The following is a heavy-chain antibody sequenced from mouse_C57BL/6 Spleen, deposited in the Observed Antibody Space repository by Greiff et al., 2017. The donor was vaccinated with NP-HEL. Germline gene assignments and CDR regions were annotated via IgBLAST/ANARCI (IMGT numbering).Heavy chain of an antibody. CDR3: ARDADYYGSSLYFDV. Sequence: EVQGVESGGGLVKPGGSLKLSCAASGFTFSSYAMSWVRQTPEKRLEWVATISDGGSYTYYPDNVKGRFTISRDNAKKNLYLQMGHLKSEDTAMYYCARDADYYGSSLYFDVWGTGTTVTVSS. V-gene: IGHV5-4*01. J-gene: IGHJ1*03. D-gene: IGHD1-1*01. CDR1: GFTFSSYA. CDR2: ISDGGSYT.